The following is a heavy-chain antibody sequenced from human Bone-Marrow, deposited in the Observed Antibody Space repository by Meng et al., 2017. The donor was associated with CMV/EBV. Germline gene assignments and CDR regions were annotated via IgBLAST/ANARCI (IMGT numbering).Heavy chain of an antibody. CDR1: GFNFSSYG. Sequence: GESLKIPCAASGFNFSSYGMDWVRQAPGKGLEWVAVIWYDGSNKYYADSVKGRFTISRDNSKNTLYLQMNSLRAEDTAVYYCARDAAPDIVGVFDPWGQGTLVTVSS. J-gene: IGHJ5*02. CDR3: ARDAAPDIVGVFDP. D-gene: IGHD2-15*01. V-gene: IGHV3-33*01. CDR2: IWYDGSNK.